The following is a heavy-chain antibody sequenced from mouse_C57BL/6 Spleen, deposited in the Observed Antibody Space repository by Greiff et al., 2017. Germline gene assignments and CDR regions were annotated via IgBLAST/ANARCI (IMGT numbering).Heavy chain of an antibody. D-gene: IGHD4-1*02. Sequence: VQLQQPGAELVMPGASVKLSCKASGYTFTSYWMHWVKQRPGQGLEWIGEIDPSDSYTNYNQKFKGKSTLTVDKSSSTAYMQLSSLTSEDSAVYYWAVQLGRGFAYWGQGTLVTVSA. J-gene: IGHJ3*01. V-gene: IGHV1-69*01. CDR3: AVQLGRGFAY. CDR2: IDPSDSYT. CDR1: GYTFTSYW.